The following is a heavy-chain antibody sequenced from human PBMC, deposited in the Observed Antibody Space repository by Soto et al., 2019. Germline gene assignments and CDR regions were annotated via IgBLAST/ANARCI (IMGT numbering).Heavy chain of an antibody. CDR2: IFSNDEK. V-gene: IGHV2-26*01. CDR3: AHSDGGYEIIYFDF. J-gene: IGHJ4*02. Sequence: SGPTLVNPTETLTLTCTVSGFSLSNARMGVSWIRQPPGKALEWLAHIFSNDEKSYSTSLKSRLTISKDTSKSQVVLTMTNVDPGDTATYFCAHSDGGYEIIYFDFWGQGIPVTVSS. CDR1: GFSLSNARMG. D-gene: IGHD5-12*01.